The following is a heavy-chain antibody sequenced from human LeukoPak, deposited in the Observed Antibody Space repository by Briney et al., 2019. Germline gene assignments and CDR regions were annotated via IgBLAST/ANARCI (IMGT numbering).Heavy chain of an antibody. CDR1: GGTFSSYA. Sequence: GASVKVSCKASGGTFSSYAISWVRQAPGQGLEWMGGIIPIFGTANYAQKFQGRVTITADESTSTAYMELSSLRSEDTAVYYCASWHYYDSSGYYIHRAFDIWGQGTMVTVSS. D-gene: IGHD3-22*01. V-gene: IGHV1-69*13. J-gene: IGHJ3*02. CDR2: IIPIFGTA. CDR3: ASWHYYDSSGYYIHRAFDI.